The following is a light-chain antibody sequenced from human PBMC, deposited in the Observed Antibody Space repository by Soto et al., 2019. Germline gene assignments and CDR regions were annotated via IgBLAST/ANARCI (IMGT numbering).Light chain of an antibody. CDR2: DVS. CDR1: SSDVSGYNY. CDR3: CSYAGSYTFSYV. V-gene: IGLV2-11*01. J-gene: IGLJ1*01. Sequence: SVLTQPRSVSGSPGQSVTISCTGTSSDVSGYNYVSWYQQHPGKAPKLMIYDVSKRPSGVPDRFSGSKSGNTASLTISGLQAEDEADYYCCSYAGSYTFSYVFGTGTKVTVL.